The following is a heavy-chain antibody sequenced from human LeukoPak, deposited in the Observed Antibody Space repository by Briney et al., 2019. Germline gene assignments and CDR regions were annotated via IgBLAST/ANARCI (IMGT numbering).Heavy chain of an antibody. CDR3: ARDPYSGSYSADVYYYYMDV. V-gene: IGHV3-48*03. D-gene: IGHD1-26*01. CDR2: ISSSGSTI. Sequence: GGSLRPSCAASGFTFSSYEMNWVRQAPGKGLEWVSYISSSGSTIYYADSVKGRFTISRDNAKNSLYLQMNSLTAEDTAVYYCARDPYSGSYSADVYYYYMDVWGKGTTVTVSS. J-gene: IGHJ6*03. CDR1: GFTFSSYE.